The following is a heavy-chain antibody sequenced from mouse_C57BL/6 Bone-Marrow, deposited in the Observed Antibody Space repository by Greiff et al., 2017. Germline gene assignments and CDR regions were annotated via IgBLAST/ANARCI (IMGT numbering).Heavy chain of an antibody. Sequence: QVQLQQPGAELVRPGTSVKLSCKASGYTFTSYWMHWVKQRPGQGLEWIGVIDPSDSYTNYNQKFKGKATLTVDTSSSTAYMQISSLTSEDSAVYYCAREDIYYDYEGLYYYAMDYWGQGTSVTVSS. D-gene: IGHD2-4*01. V-gene: IGHV1-59*01. CDR1: GYTFTSYW. CDR2: IDPSDSYT. CDR3: AREDIYYDYEGLYYYAMDY. J-gene: IGHJ4*01.